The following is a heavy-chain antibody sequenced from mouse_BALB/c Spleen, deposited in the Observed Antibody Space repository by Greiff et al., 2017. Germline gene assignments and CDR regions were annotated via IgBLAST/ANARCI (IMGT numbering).Heavy chain of an antibody. J-gene: IGHJ4*01. CDR3: ARGEAYYRNYYAMDY. Sequence: QVQLQQSGAELVRPGSSVKISCKASGYAFSSYWMNWVKQRPGQGLEWIGQIYPGDGDTNYNGKFKGKATLTADKSSSTAYMQLSSLTSEDSAVYFCARGEAYYRNYYAMDYWGQGTSVTVSS. D-gene: IGHD2-14*01. CDR2: IYPGDGDT. CDR1: GYAFSSYW. V-gene: IGHV1-80*01.